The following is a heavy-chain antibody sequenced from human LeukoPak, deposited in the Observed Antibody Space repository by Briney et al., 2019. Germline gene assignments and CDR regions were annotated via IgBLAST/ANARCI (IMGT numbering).Heavy chain of an antibody. D-gene: IGHD2-2*01. J-gene: IGHJ4*02. CDR2: ISGSAGST. Sequence: PGGSLRLSCAVSIFPFSSYAMSWVRQAPGKGLEWVSSISGSAGSTYYADSVKGRFTISRDNSKNTLYLQMNSLRAEDTAVYYCAKDSPLAAAMPSYLDSWGQGTRVTVSS. V-gene: IGHV3-23*01. CDR1: IFPFSSYA. CDR3: AKDSPLAAAMPSYLDS.